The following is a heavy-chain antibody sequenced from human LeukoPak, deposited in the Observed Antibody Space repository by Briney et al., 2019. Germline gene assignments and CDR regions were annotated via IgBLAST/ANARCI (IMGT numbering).Heavy chain of an antibody. D-gene: IGHD6-19*01. V-gene: IGHV4-38-2*01. CDR2: IHQSGST. Sequence: SETLSLTCAVSGYSISSGYYWGWIRQPPGKGLEWIGSIHQSGSTYYSPSLKSRVTISVDTSKNQFSLKVSSVTAADTAVYYCARGSGYSSGWNWFDPWGQGTLVTVSS. CDR1: GYSISSGYY. CDR3: ARGSGYSSGWNWFDP. J-gene: IGHJ5*02.